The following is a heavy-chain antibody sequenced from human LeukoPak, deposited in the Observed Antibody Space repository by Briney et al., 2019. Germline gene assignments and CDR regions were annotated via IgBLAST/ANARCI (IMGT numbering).Heavy chain of an antibody. CDR3: ARAKIIDCSGGSCYSGTAYNWFDP. J-gene: IGHJ5*02. V-gene: IGHV1-46*01. Sequence: ASVKVSCKASGYTFTSYYMHWVRQAPGQGLEWMGIINPSGGSTSYAQKFQGRVTMTRDMSTSTVYMELSSLRSEDTAVYYCARAKIIDCSGGSCYSGTAYNWFDPWGQGTLVTVSS. D-gene: IGHD2-15*01. CDR1: GYTFTSYY. CDR2: INPSGGST.